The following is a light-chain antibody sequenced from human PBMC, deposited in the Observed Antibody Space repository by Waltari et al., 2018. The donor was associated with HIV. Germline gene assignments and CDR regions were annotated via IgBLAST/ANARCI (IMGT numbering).Light chain of an antibody. V-gene: IGLV3-25*03. CDR3: QSTDKTGFLAV. Sequence: YYYQKKPGQVPVWRISKDSYRPSGIREGFSGSSSGTTATLTINGVLAGDEADYYCQSTDKTGFLAVFGGGTKLTV. J-gene: IGLJ2*01. CDR2: KDS.